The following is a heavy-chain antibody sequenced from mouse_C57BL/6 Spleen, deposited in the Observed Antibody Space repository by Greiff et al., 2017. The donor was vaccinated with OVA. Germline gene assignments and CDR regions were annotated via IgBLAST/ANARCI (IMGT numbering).Heavy chain of an antibody. Sequence: VQLQQPGAELVKPGASVKMSCKASGYTFTSYWITWVKQRPGQGLEWIGDIYPGSGSTNYNEKFKSKATLTVDTSSSTAYMQLSSLTSGDSAVYYCARDYYGSSIYAMDYWGQGTSVTVSS. CDR2: IYPGSGST. V-gene: IGHV1-55*01. D-gene: IGHD1-1*01. J-gene: IGHJ4*01. CDR3: ARDYYGSSIYAMDY. CDR1: GYTFTSYW.